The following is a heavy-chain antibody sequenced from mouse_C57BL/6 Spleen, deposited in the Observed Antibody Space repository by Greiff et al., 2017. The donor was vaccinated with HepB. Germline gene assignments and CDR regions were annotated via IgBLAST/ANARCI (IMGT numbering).Heavy chain of an antibody. V-gene: IGHV1-26*01. Sequence: VQLQQSGPELVKPGASVKISCKASGYTFTDYYMNWVKQSHGKSLEWIGDINPNNGGTSYNQKFKGKATLTVDKSSSTAYMELRSLTSEDSAVYYCARGVYFMDYWGQGTTLTVSS. CDR1: GYTFTDYY. D-gene: IGHD2-1*01. J-gene: IGHJ2*01. CDR3: ARGVYFMDY. CDR2: INPNNGGT.